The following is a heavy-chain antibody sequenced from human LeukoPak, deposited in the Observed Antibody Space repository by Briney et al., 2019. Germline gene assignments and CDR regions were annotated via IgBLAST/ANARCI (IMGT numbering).Heavy chain of an antibody. Sequence: SETLSLTCTVSGGSISSYYWSWIRQPAGKGLEWIGRIYTSGSTNYNPSLKSRVTMSLDTSKKQFSLKLSSVTAADTAVYYCARGLALYYDSNGHGNNWFDPWGQGTLVTVSS. J-gene: IGHJ5*02. CDR2: IYTSGST. CDR1: GGSISSYY. V-gene: IGHV4-4*07. CDR3: ARGLALYYDSNGHGNNWFDP. D-gene: IGHD3-22*01.